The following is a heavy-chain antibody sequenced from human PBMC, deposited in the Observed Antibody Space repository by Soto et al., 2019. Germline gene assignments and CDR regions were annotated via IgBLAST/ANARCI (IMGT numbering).Heavy chain of an antibody. V-gene: IGHV4-4*07. CDR1: CASISGFY. D-gene: IGHD1-1*01. J-gene: IGHJ5*02. CDR2: IYATGTT. CDR3: VRDGTKTLRDWFDP. Sequence: SETLSLTCTVSCASISGFYWSWIRKSAGKGLEWIGRIYATGTTDYNPSLKSRVMMSGDTSKKQFSLKLRSVTAADTAVYYCVRDGTKTLRDWFDPWGQGISVTVSS.